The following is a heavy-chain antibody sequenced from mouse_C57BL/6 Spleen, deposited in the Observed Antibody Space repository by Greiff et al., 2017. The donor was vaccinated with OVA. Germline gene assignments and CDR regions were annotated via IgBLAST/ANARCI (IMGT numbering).Heavy chain of an antibody. Sequence: QVQLQQPGAELVMPGASVKLSCKASGYTFTSYWMHWVKQRPGQGLEWIGEIDPSVSYPNYNQKFKGKSPFTVDKSSTTAYMQLSSLTSEDSAVYYCARGDYATLWFAYWGQGTLVTVSA. CDR3: ARGDYATLWFAY. CDR1: GYTFTSYW. J-gene: IGHJ3*01. CDR2: IDPSVSYP. V-gene: IGHV1-69*01. D-gene: IGHD2-4*01.